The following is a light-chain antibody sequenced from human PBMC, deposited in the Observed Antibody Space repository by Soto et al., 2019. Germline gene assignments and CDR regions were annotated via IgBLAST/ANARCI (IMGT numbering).Light chain of an antibody. CDR2: DVT. CDR1: SSDVGGYNY. Sequence: QSVLTQPASVSGSPGQSITVSCTGTSSDVGGYNYVSWYQQHPGKAPRLLIYDVTNRPSGVSNRFSGSKSGNTASPTISGLQAEDEADYYCSSYRRGSTYVFGTGTKVT. J-gene: IGLJ1*01. CDR3: SSYRRGSTYV. V-gene: IGLV2-14*03.